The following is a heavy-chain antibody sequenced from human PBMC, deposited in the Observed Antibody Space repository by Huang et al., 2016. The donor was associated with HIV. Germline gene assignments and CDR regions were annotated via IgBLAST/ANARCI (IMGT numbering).Heavy chain of an antibody. CDR1: GFSLSTCGVG. D-gene: IGHD6-19*01. CDR2: SHWNNDK. CDR3: ARRAASGWQQEYFHL. V-gene: IGHV2-5*01. Sequence: QITLKESGPTLVKPTQTLTLTCTFSGFSLSTCGVGVGWIRQPPGKALEWIALSHWNNDKHYNSSLKSRLTITKDTSKNQVVRTMANVDPLDTATYYCARRAASGWQQEYFHLWGQGTLVTVSS. J-gene: IGHJ1*01.